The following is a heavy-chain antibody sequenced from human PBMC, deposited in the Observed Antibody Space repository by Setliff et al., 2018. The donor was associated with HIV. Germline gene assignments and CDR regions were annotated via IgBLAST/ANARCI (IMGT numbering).Heavy chain of an antibody. D-gene: IGHD3-22*01. V-gene: IGHV1-46*01. J-gene: IGHJ3*02. CDR1: GYTFTSYY. Sequence: GASVKVSCKASGYTFTSYYLHWVRQAPGQGLEWMGMINPSGGSASYAQKFQGRVTMSRGTSTSTVYMELSSLRSEDTAVYYCARDYFDSSAYHYGFGAFDIWGQGTMVTVSS. CDR3: ARDYFDSSAYHYGFGAFDI. CDR2: INPSGGSA.